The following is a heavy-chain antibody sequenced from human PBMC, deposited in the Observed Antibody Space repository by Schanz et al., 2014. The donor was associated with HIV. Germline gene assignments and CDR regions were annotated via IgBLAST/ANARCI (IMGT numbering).Heavy chain of an antibody. D-gene: IGHD5-12*01. Sequence: QVQLVQSGAEVKKPGASVKVSCKASGYTFSSHGISWVRQAPGQGLEWMGWISAYNGNTNYAQKLQGRVTMTTDTSTSTAYMELRSLRSDDTAVYYCARGEVATIEDKRGDYYYYYTMDVWGQGTTVTVSS. CDR2: ISAYNGNT. V-gene: IGHV1-18*01. CDR1: GYTFSSHG. CDR3: ARGEVATIEDKRGDYYYYYTMDV. J-gene: IGHJ6*02.